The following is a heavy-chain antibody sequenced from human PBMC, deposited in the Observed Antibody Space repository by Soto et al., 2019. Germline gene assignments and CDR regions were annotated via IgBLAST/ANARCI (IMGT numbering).Heavy chain of an antibody. CDR2: ISAYNGNT. CDR3: ARERGVAAPVAGKTHYYYYMDV. Sequence: QDRLVQSGVEVKKPGASVRVSCKASGYSFTNYGITCVRQAPGQGFVWMGWISAYNGNTNYAQKFQGRVPLTTDASTSTAYLELRSLSPDDPAVYYGARERGVAAPVAGKTHYYYYMDVWGKGTTVTVSS. J-gene: IGHJ6*03. D-gene: IGHD6-19*01. V-gene: IGHV1-18*01. CDR1: GYSFTNYG.